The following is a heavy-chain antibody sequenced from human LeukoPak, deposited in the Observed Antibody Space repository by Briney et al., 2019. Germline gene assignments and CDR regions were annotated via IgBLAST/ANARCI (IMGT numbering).Heavy chain of an antibody. CDR1: GLTFDDYA. D-gene: IGHD6-19*01. CDR2: ISWNSGSI. CDR3: AKEAAVAGQYYYYYYMDV. J-gene: IGHJ6*03. V-gene: IGHV3-9*03. Sequence: GGSLRLSCAASGLTFDDYAMHWVRQAPGKGLEWVSGISWNSGSIAYADSVKGRFTISRDNAKNSLYLQMNSLRAEDMALYYCAKEAAVAGQYYYYYYMDVWGKGTTVTVSS.